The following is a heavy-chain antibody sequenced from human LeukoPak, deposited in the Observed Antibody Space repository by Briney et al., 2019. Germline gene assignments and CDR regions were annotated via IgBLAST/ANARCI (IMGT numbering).Heavy chain of an antibody. J-gene: IGHJ4*02. CDR2: ISSSSSYI. D-gene: IGHD1-26*01. Sequence: GGSLRLSCAASGFTFSSYSMNWVRQAPGKGLEWVSSISSSSSYIYYADSVKGRFTISRDNAKNSLYLQMNSLRAEDTAVYYCARDFSSGSYLEDYWGQGNLVSVSS. CDR3: ARDFSSGSYLEDY. V-gene: IGHV3-21*01. CDR1: GFTFSSYS.